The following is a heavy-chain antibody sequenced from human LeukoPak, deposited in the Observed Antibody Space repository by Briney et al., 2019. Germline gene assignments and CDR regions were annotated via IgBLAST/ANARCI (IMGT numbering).Heavy chain of an antibody. V-gene: IGHV4-39*07. CDR3: ARGGI. CDR1: GGSISTSNYY. J-gene: IGHJ3*02. Sequence: SETLSLTCTVSGGSISTSNYYWGWIRQPPGKGLEWIGNIFYSGSTYYSPSLKSRVTISLDTSRNQFSLKLTSVTAADTAVYYCARGGIWGQGTMVTVSS. CDR2: IFYSGST.